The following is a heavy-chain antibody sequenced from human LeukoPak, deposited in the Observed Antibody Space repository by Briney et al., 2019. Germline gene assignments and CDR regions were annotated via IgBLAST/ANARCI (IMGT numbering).Heavy chain of an antibody. D-gene: IGHD2-15*01. CDR1: GYTFTGYY. J-gene: IGHJ5*02. Sequence: ASVKVSCKASGYTFTGYYMHWVRQAPGQGLEWMGWINPNSGGTNYAQKFQGRVIMTRDTSISTAYMELSRLRSDDTAVYYCARDTWDIVVVVAGFDPWGQGTLVTVSS. V-gene: IGHV1-2*02. CDR2: INPNSGGT. CDR3: ARDTWDIVVVVAGFDP.